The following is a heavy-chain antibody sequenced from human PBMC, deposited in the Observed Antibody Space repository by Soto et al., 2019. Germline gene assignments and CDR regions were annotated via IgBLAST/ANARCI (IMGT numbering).Heavy chain of an antibody. Sequence: GGSLRLSCAAPGFTFSSYSMNWVRQAPGKGLEWVSSISSSSSYIYYADSVKGRFTISRGNAKNSLYLQMNSLRAEDTAVYYCAREIGIAAAGTELDYYYYGMDVWGQGTTVTV. V-gene: IGHV3-21*01. CDR3: AREIGIAAAGTELDYYYYGMDV. J-gene: IGHJ6*02. D-gene: IGHD6-13*01. CDR1: GFTFSSYS. CDR2: ISSSSSYI.